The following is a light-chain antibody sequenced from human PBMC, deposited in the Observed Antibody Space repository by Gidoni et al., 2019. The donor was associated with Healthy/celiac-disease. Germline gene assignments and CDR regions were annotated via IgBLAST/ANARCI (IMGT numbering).Light chain of an antibody. V-gene: IGKV3-20*01. CDR2: GAS. CDR3: QQYGSSPFT. CDR1: QSVSSSY. Sequence: EIVLTQSPGTLSLSPGERATLSCRASQSVSSSYLAWYQQKPGQAPRLLISGASSRATGIPDRFSGSGSGTDFTLTISRLEPEDFAVYSCQQYGSSPFTFGGGTKVEIK. J-gene: IGKJ4*01.